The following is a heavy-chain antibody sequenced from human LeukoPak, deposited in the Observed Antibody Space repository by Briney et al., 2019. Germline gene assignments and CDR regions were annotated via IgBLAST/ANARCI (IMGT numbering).Heavy chain of an antibody. CDR3: ARDVYSSGWPSFFDY. V-gene: IGHV3-21*01. J-gene: IGHJ4*02. D-gene: IGHD6-19*01. Sequence: GGSLRLSCAASGFTFSSYSMNWVRQPPGKGLEWVSSISSSSSNIYYAASVKGRFTIPRDNAKNSLYLQMNSLRAGDTAVYYCARDVYSSGWPSFFDYWGQGTLVTVSS. CDR1: GFTFSSYS. CDR2: ISSSSSNI.